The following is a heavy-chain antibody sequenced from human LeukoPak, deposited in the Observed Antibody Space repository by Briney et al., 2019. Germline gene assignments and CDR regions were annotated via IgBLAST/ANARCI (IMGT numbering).Heavy chain of an antibody. J-gene: IGHJ4*02. D-gene: IGHD2-15*01. CDR2: IYHSGST. CDR3: ARLVGVYCSGGSCYSDY. Sequence: PSETLPLTCAVSGYSISSGYYWGWIRQPPGKGLEWIGSIYHSGSTYYNPSLKSRVTISVDTSKNQFSLKLSSVTAADTAVYYCARLVGVYCSGGSCYSDYRGQGTLVTVSS. CDR1: GYSISSGYY. V-gene: IGHV4-38-2*01.